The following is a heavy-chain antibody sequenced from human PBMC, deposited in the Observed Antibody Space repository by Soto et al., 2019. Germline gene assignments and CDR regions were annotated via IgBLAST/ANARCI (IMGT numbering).Heavy chain of an antibody. V-gene: IGHV4-59*08. Sequence: QVQLQESGPGLVKPSETLSLTCTVSGGSIRSYYWSWIRQPPGKGLEWIGYIYYSGSTNYNPSLKSRVTISVDTSKNQFFLKLTSVTAADTAVYYCARLPVDAFDIWGQGTMVTVSS. CDR2: IYYSGST. D-gene: IGHD4-4*01. CDR3: ARLPVDAFDI. J-gene: IGHJ3*02. CDR1: GGSIRSYY.